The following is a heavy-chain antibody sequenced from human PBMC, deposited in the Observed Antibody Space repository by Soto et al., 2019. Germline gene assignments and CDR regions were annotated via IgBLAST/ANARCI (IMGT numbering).Heavy chain of an antibody. J-gene: IGHJ4*02. CDR3: AKNGAYYDFWSGYYLDY. D-gene: IGHD3-3*01. CDR1: GFTFSSYG. Sequence: GGSLRLSCAASGFTFSSYGMHWVRQAPGKGLEWVAVISYDGSNKYYADSVKGRFTISRDNSKNTLYLQMNSLRAEDTAVYYCAKNGAYYDFWSGYYLDYWGQGTLVTVSS. V-gene: IGHV3-30*18. CDR2: ISYDGSNK.